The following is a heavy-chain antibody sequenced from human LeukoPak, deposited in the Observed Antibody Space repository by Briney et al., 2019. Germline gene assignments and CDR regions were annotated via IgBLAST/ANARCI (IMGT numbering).Heavy chain of an antibody. CDR2: ISSSSTYI. CDR1: GFTFGSYG. CDR3: ARDLNYYDGSAQAWFDP. D-gene: IGHD3-22*01. V-gene: IGHV3-21*01. J-gene: IGHJ5*02. Sequence: GGSLRLSCAASGFTFGSYGMNWVRQAPGKGLEWVSSISSSSTYIHYADSVKGRFTISRDNAKNSLYLQMNSLRAEDTAVYYCARDLNYYDGSAQAWFDPWGQGTLVTVSS.